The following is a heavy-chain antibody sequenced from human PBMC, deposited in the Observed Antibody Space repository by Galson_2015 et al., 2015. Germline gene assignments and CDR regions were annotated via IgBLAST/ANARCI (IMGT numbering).Heavy chain of an antibody. V-gene: IGHV3-30-3*01. J-gene: IGHJ4*02. D-gene: IGHD6-13*01. CDR2: ISYDGSNK. CDR3: AKDDTSSWYFLLWGGGVDY. Sequence: SLRLSCAASGFTFSSYAMHWVRQAPGKGLEWVAVISYDGSNKYYADSVKGRFTISRDNSKNTLYLQMNSLRAEDTAVYYCAKDDTSSWYFLLWGGGVDYWGQGTLVTVSS. CDR1: GFTFSSYA.